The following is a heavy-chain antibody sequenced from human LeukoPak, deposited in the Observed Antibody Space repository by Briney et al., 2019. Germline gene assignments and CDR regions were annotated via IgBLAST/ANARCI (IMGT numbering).Heavy chain of an antibody. Sequence: PGGSLRLSCAASGFTFSDYYMSWIRQAPGKGLEWVPYISSSSSYTNYADSVKGRFTISRDNAKNSLYLQMNSLRAEDTAVYYCARVKAVAGTADYWGQGTLVTVSS. CDR2: ISSSSSYT. J-gene: IGHJ4*02. D-gene: IGHD6-19*01. CDR1: GFTFSDYY. V-gene: IGHV3-11*06. CDR3: ARVKAVAGTADY.